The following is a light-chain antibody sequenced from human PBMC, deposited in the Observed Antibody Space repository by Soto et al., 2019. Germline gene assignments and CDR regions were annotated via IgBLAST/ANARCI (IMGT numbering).Light chain of an antibody. CDR3: QQTHAVPLT. Sequence: DIQMTQSPSSLSASVGDRVTITCRTSQSITTYLNWYQHKPGKAPKLLIYGASSLQSGVPSRFSGSGYGTDFTLTINNLHPEDSATYYCQQTHAVPLTFGQGTRL. J-gene: IGKJ5*01. CDR2: GAS. V-gene: IGKV1-39*01. CDR1: QSITTY.